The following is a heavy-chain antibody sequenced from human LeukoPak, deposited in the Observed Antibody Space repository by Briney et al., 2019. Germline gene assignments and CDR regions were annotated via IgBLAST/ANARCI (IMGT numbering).Heavy chain of an antibody. Sequence: ASVKVSCKASGGTFSSYAISWVRQAPGQGLEWMGRIIPNLGIANYAQKFQGRVTITADKSTSTAYMELSSLRSEDTAVYYCASYSGSYAFDYWGQGTLVTVSS. J-gene: IGHJ4*02. CDR1: GGTFSSYA. CDR2: IIPNLGIA. CDR3: ASYSGSYAFDY. V-gene: IGHV1-69*04. D-gene: IGHD1-26*01.